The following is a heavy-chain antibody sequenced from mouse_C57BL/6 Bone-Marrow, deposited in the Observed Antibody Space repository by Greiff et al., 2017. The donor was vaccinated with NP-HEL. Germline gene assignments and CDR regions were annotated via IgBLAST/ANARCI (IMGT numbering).Heavy chain of an antibody. V-gene: IGHV1-62-2*01. CDR1: GYTFTEYT. CDR3: ARHEVPFITTVVGYFDV. Sequence: VKLQQSGAELVKPGASVKLSCKASGYTFTEYTIHWVKQRSGQGLEWIGWFYPGSGSIKYNEKFKDKATLTADKSSSTVYMELSRLTSEDSAVYFCARHEVPFITTVVGYFDVWGTGTTVTVSS. D-gene: IGHD1-1*01. CDR2: FYPGSGSI. J-gene: IGHJ1*03.